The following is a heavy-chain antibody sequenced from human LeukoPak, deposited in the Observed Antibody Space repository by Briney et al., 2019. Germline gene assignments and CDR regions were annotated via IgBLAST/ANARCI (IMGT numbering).Heavy chain of an antibody. CDR1: GFTFSSYA. D-gene: IGHD3-22*01. CDR2: ISYDGSNK. J-gene: IGHJ6*02. V-gene: IGHV3-30-3*01. CDR3: ARDYYDSSGYTYYYYGMDV. Sequence: GGSLRLSCAASGFTFSSYAMHWVRQAPGKGLEWVVVISYDGSNKYYADSVKGRFTISRDNSKNTLYLQMNSLRAEDTAVYYCARDYYDSSGYTYYYYGMDVWGQGTTVTVSS.